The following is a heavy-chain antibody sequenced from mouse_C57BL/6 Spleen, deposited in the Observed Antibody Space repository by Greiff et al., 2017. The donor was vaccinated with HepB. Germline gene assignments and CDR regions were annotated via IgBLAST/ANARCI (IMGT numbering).Heavy chain of an antibody. V-gene: IGHV5-17*01. J-gene: IGHJ3*01. CDR1: GFTFSDYG. D-gene: IGHD1-1*02. CDR3: ASGWYWFAY. Sequence: EVKLMESGGGLVKPGGSLKLSCAASGFTFSDYGMHWVRQAPEKGLEWVAYISSGSSTIYYADTVKGRFTISRDNAKNTLFLQMTSLRSEDTAMYYCASGWYWFAYWGQGTLVTVSA. CDR2: ISSGSSTI.